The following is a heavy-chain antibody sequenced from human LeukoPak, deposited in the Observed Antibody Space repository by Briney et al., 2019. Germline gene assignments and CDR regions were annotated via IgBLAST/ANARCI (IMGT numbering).Heavy chain of an antibody. CDR2: VIPIYGTA. Sequence: SVKVSCKASGGTFSSYAIRWVRQAPAQGREWMGWVIPIYGTANYAQKFQGRVTITTDDSTSTAYMELSSLRSEDTAVYYGARAGYCSSTSCSYPCYCYYMYVWGKGTTVTVSS. CDR1: GGTFSSYA. J-gene: IGHJ6*03. CDR3: ARAGYCSSTSCSYPCYCYYMYV. V-gene: IGHV1-69*05. D-gene: IGHD2-2*01.